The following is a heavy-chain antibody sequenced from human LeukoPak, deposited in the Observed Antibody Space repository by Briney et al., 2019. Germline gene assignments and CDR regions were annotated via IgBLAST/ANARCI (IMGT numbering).Heavy chain of an antibody. J-gene: IGHJ4*02. CDR2: IKQDGSEK. CDR3: AKAGGSGSPGEDFDY. V-gene: IGHV3-7*03. Sequence: GGSLRLSCAASGFTFSSYWMSWVRQAPGKGLEWVANIKQDGSEKYYADSVKGRFTISRDNAKNSLYLQMNSLRAEDTALYYCAKAGGSGSPGEDFDYWGQGTLVTVSS. D-gene: IGHD3-10*01. CDR1: GFTFSSYW.